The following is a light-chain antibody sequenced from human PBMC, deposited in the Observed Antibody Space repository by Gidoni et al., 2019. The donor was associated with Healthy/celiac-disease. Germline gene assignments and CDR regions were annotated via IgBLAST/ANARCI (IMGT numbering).Light chain of an antibody. J-gene: IGLJ2*01. Sequence: QSVLTQPPSVSAAPGQKVPISCSGSSSNIGNNYVSWYQQLPGTAPKLLIYENNKRPSGMPDRFSGSKSGTSATLGITGLQTGDEADYYCGTWDSSLSAVVFGGGTKLTVL. V-gene: IGLV1-51*02. CDR1: SSNIGNNY. CDR2: ENN. CDR3: GTWDSSLSAVV.